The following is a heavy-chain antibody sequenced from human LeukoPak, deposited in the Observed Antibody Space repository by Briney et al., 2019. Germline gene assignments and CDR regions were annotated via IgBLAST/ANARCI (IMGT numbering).Heavy chain of an antibody. CDR2: IYYSGST. D-gene: IGHD3-10*01. Sequence: PSETLSLTCTVSGGSISSYYWSWIRQPPGKGLEWIGYIYYSGSTNYNPSLKSRVTISVDTSKNQFSLKLSSVTAADTAVYYCARYGSGSYYRYYFDYWGQGTLVTVSS. CDR3: ARYGSGSYYRYYFDY. J-gene: IGHJ4*02. V-gene: IGHV4-59*01. CDR1: GGSISSYY.